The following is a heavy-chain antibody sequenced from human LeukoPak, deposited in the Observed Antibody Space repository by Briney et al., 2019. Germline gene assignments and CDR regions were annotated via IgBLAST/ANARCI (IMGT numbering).Heavy chain of an antibody. V-gene: IGHV3-48*02. CDR3: AKSETYRFDY. Sequence: GGSLRLSCVASGFTFSYYSMNWVRQAPGKGLEWVSYINSISGEIWYADSVKGRFTISRDNAKNSLYLQVNSLRDEDTAVYYCAKSETYRFDYWGQGTLVTVSS. J-gene: IGHJ4*02. CDR2: INSISGEI. CDR1: GFTFSYYS. D-gene: IGHD3-3*01.